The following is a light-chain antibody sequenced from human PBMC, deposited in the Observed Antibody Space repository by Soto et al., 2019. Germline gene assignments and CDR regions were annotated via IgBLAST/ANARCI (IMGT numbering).Light chain of an antibody. CDR1: QSVSSN. V-gene: IGKV3-15*01. Sequence: EILITQFPVTLSVSTGERATLSCRAGQSVSSNLAWYQQKPGQAPRLLIYGASTRATGVPARITGSGSGTEFTLPISSLQFDDYAVYYCQQYNNWWTFGQGTKVDIK. J-gene: IGKJ1*01. CDR3: QQYNNWWT. CDR2: GAS.